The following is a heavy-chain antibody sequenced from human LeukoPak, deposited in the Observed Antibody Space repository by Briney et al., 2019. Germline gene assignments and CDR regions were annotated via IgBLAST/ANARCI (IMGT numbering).Heavy chain of an antibody. V-gene: IGHV4-38-2*01. Sequence: SETLSLTCAVSGYSISSGYYWGWIRQPPGKGLEWIGRIYHSGSTYYNPSLKSRVTISVDTSKNQFSLKLSSVTAADTAVYYCARHVEFCSSTSCYFFDYWGQGTLVTVSS. D-gene: IGHD2-2*01. CDR1: GYSISSGYY. CDR2: IYHSGST. J-gene: IGHJ4*02. CDR3: ARHVEFCSSTSCYFFDY.